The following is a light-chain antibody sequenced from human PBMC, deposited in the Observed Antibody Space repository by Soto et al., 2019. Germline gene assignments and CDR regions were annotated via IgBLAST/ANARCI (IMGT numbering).Light chain of an antibody. CDR3: QQYHNWPSRT. J-gene: IGKJ1*01. V-gene: IGKV3-15*01. CDR1: QSVSSN. CDR2: GAS. Sequence: EIVMTQSPATLSVSPGERVTLSCRASQSVSSNLAWYQQKPGQATRLLIYGASTRATGIPARFSGGGSETEFTLNISSLQSEDFAVYYCQQYHNWPSRTFCQGTKVEIK.